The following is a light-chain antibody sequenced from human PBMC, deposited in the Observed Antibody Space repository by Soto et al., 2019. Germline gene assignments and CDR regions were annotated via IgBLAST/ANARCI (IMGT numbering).Light chain of an antibody. V-gene: IGKV3-11*01. CDR3: QHREDWPLT. CDR1: QSVSTY. Sequence: EIVLTQSPATLSLSPGERATLSCRASQSVSTYLAWYQQKPGQAPRLLIYDSSNRATDIPARFSGGGSGTDFTLTISSLEPEDFAVYYCQHREDWPLTFGGGTKVEIK. J-gene: IGKJ4*01. CDR2: DSS.